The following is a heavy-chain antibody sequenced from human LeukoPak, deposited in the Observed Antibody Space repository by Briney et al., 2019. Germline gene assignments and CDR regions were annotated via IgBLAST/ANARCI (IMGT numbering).Heavy chain of an antibody. Sequence: PGGSLRLSCAASEFTFSSYAMTSVPPAPGKGLEYVSGISAGGGTTYYADSVKGRFTISRDNSKKTVYLQMNSLRAEDTAVYYCAKDSSGWSHIYMDVWGKGTTVTVSS. CDR3: AKDSSGWSHIYMDV. V-gene: IGHV3-23*01. J-gene: IGHJ6*03. CDR1: EFTFSSYA. D-gene: IGHD6-19*01. CDR2: ISAGGGTT.